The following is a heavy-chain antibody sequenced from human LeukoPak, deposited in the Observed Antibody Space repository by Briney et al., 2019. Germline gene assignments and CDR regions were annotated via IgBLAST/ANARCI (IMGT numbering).Heavy chain of an antibody. Sequence: SETLSLTCTVSGGSISSYYWSWIQQPAGKGLEWIGRIYTSGSTNYNPSLKSRVTMSVDTSKNQFSLKLSSVTAADTAVYYCARDFGVYGSGSYYYYYYMDVWGKGTTVTISS. CDR2: IYTSGST. D-gene: IGHD3-10*01. CDR3: ARDFGVYGSGSYYYYYYMDV. V-gene: IGHV4-4*07. CDR1: GGSISSYY. J-gene: IGHJ6*03.